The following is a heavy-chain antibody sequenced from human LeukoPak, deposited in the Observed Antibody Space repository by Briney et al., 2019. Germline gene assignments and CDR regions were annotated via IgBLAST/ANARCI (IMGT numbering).Heavy chain of an antibody. J-gene: IGHJ6*02. Sequence: HPGGSLRLSCAASGFTFDDYAMHWVRQAPGKGLEWVSGISLNSGSIGYADSVKGRFTISRDNAKNSLYLQMNSLRAEDTALYYCAKDPGDVWGQGTTVTVSS. CDR2: ISLNSGSI. CDR3: AKDPGDV. CDR1: GFTFDDYA. V-gene: IGHV3-9*01.